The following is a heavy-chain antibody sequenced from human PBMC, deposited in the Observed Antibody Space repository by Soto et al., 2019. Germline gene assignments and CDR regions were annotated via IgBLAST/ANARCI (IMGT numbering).Heavy chain of an antibody. CDR2: INPSLGRT. J-gene: IGHJ4*02. V-gene: IGHV1-46*01. Sequence: GASVKVSCKASGYSLTSNHMHWVRQAPGQGLEWMGIINPSLGRTNYAQKFQGRVAMTWDTSTSTFYMELSSLRSDDTAVYFCARAPYSSTSFFFDHWGQGTLVTVPS. D-gene: IGHD5-12*01. CDR3: ARAPYSSTSFFFDH. CDR1: GYSLTSNH.